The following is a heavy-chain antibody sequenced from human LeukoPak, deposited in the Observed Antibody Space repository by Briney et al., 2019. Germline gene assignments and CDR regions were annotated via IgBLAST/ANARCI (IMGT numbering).Heavy chain of an antibody. CDR3: ARFLASWDRYYMDV. Sequence: GGSLRLSCAASGFTFSDYYMSWIRQAPGKGLEWVSHIGGSGSFIYYADSVKGRFTISRDNAKNSVVLQMNSLRAEDTAVYYCARFLASWDRYYMDVWGKGTTVSVSS. D-gene: IGHD2-2*01. CDR1: GFTFSDYY. CDR2: IGGSGSFI. J-gene: IGHJ6*03. V-gene: IGHV3-11*04.